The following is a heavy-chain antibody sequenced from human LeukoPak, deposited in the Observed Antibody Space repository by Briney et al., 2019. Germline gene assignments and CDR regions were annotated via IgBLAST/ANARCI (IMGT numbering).Heavy chain of an antibody. Sequence: SETLSLTCTVSGGSISSYYWSWIRQPPGKGLEWIGYIYYSGSTNYNPSLKSRVTMSVDTSKNQFSLKLSSVTAADTAVYYCARDPQGYSYGFNYGMDVWGQGTTVTVSS. CDR2: IYYSGST. CDR1: GGSISSYY. J-gene: IGHJ6*02. V-gene: IGHV4-59*12. CDR3: ARDPQGYSYGFNYGMDV. D-gene: IGHD5-18*01.